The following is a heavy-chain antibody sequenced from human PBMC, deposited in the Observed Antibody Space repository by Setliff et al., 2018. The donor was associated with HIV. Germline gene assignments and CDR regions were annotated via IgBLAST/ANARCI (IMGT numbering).Heavy chain of an antibody. CDR1: GGSISSYY. CDR2: VYYTGST. J-gene: IGHJ6*03. CDR3: ARGRVTLNGVAAGHHYMDV. Sequence: PSETLSLTCTVSGGSISSYYWSWIRQSPGKGLEWIGSVYYTGSTNYNPSLESRVTMSVDTSKNQFSLRLMSLTAADTAIYYCARGRVTLNGVAAGHHYMDVWGKGNTVTVSS. V-gene: IGHV4-59*13. D-gene: IGHD3-3*01.